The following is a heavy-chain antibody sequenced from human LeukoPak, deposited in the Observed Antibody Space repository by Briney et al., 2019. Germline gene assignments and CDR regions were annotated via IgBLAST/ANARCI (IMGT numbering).Heavy chain of an antibody. CDR3: ATSNSNGLSLFDY. CDR2: IRNKVNGHTT. J-gene: IGHJ4*02. D-gene: IGHD6-25*01. Sequence: PGGSLRLSCVVSGFTSSDHYIDWARQAPGKGLEWVGRIRNKVNGHTTEYAASVKDRFTISRDDSKNSVWLQMNSLKTEDSAVYYCATSNSNGLSLFDYWGQGTLVTVSS. CDR1: GFTSSDHY. V-gene: IGHV3-72*01.